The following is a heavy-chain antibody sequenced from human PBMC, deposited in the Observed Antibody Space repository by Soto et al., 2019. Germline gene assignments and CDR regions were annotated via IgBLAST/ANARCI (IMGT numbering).Heavy chain of an antibody. D-gene: IGHD6-13*01. Sequence: PGGSLRLSCAASGFTVSSNYMTWVRQAPGKGLEWVSVIYTGGSTYYADSVKGRFTISRDNSKNTLFLQMNSLRDEDTAVYYCARGAGYSSSPPGYWGQGTLVNVSS. CDR3: ARGAGYSSSPPGY. CDR2: IYTGGST. V-gene: IGHV3-66*01. J-gene: IGHJ4*02. CDR1: GFTVSSNY.